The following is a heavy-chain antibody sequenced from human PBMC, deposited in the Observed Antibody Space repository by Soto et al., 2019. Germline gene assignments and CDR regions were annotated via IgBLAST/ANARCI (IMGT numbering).Heavy chain of an antibody. J-gene: IGHJ4*02. CDR1: GFTFSGYA. V-gene: IGHV3-23*01. CDR3: ASRTSGWYFDY. Sequence: EVQLLESGGGLVQPGGSLRLSCTASGFTFSGYALNWVRQAPGKGLGWVSVISGSGGSTYYADSVKGRFTISRDNSKNKLYLQMNSLRAEDTAVYYCASRTSGWYFDYWGQGTLVTVSS. D-gene: IGHD6-19*01. CDR2: ISGSGGST.